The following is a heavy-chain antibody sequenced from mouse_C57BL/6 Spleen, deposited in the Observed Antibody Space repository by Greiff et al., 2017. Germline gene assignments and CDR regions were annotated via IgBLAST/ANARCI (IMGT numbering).Heavy chain of an antibody. CDR3: ARGGNYVGFDY. D-gene: IGHD2-1*01. J-gene: IGHJ2*01. V-gene: IGHV1-80*01. Sequence: QVQLQQSGAELVKPGASVKISCKASGYAFSSYWMNWVKQRPGKGLEWIGQIYPGDGDTNYNGKFKGRATVTADKSSSTAYMQLSSLTTEDSAVYCCARGGNYVGFDYWGQGTTLTVSS. CDR1: GYAFSSYW. CDR2: IYPGDGDT.